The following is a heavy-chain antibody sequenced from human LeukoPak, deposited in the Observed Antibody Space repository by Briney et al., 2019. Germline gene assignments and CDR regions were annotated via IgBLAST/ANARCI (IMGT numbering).Heavy chain of an antibody. J-gene: IGHJ4*02. CDR2: IWYDGSNK. D-gene: IGHD6-13*01. V-gene: IGHV3-33*01. CDR1: GFTFSSYG. CDR3: ARCEVGSWYDYFDY. Sequence: GGSLRLSCAASGFTFSSYGMHWVRQAPGKGLEWVAVIWYDGSNKYYADSVKGRFTISRDNAKNTLYLQMNSLRAEDTAVYYCARCEVGSWYDYFDYWGQGTLVTVSS.